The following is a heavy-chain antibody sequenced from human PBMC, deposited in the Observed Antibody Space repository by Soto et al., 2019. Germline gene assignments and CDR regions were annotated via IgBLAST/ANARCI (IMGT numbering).Heavy chain of an antibody. CDR2: INHSGST. Sequence: TSETLSLTCAVYGGSFSGYYWSWISQPPGKGLEWIGEINHSGSTNYNPSLKSRVTISVDTSKNQFSLKLSSVTAADTAVYYCARRAWVYCSSTSCYSGWFDPWGQGTLVTVSS. CDR1: GGSFSGYY. J-gene: IGHJ5*02. D-gene: IGHD2-2*01. V-gene: IGHV4-34*01. CDR3: ARRAWVYCSSTSCYSGWFDP.